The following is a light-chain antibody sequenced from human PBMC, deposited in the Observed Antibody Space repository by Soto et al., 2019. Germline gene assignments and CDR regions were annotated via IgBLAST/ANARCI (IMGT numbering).Light chain of an antibody. CDR1: QSVGSST. CDR3: QQRSNWPIT. CDR2: DAS. J-gene: IGKJ5*01. V-gene: IGKV3-11*01. Sequence: VMTQSPGTLSLSPGERATLSCSASQSVGSSTLAWYQQKPGQAPRLLIYDASNRATGIPARFSGSGSGTDFTLTISSLEPEDFAVYYCQQRSNWPITFGQGTRLEVK.